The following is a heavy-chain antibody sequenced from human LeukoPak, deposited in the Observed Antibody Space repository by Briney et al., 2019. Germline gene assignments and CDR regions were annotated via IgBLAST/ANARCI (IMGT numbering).Heavy chain of an antibody. J-gene: IGHJ4*02. CDR1: GGTFSSYA. Sequence: SVKVSCKASGGTFSSYAISWVRQAPGQGLEWMGGIIPIFGTANYAQKFQGRVTITADESTSTAYMELSSLRSEDTAVYYCAREDYTMMGGIDYWGQGTLVTVSS. CDR3: AREDYTMMGGIDY. CDR2: IIPIFGTA. V-gene: IGHV1-69*13. D-gene: IGHD3-22*01.